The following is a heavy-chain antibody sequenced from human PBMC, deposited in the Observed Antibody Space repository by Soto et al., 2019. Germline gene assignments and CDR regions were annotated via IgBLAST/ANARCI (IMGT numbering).Heavy chain of an antibody. CDR3: ATPTIAAALIGSYYGMDV. CDR1: GYTLTELS. Sequence: GASVKVSCKVSGYTLTELSMHWVRQAPGKGLEWMGGFDPEDGETIYAQKFQGRVTMNKDTSTDTAYMELSSLRSEDTAVYYCATPTIAAALIGSYYGMDVWGQGTTVTVSS. D-gene: IGHD6-13*01. J-gene: IGHJ6*02. V-gene: IGHV1-24*01. CDR2: FDPEDGET.